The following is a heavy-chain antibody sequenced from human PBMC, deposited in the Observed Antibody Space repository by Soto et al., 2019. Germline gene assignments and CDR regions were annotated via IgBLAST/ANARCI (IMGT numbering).Heavy chain of an antibody. CDR3: ASEKVGDYLHYGMDV. Sequence: QVQLQESGPGLVKPSQTLSLTCTVSGGSISSGGYYWSWIRQHPGKGLEWIGYIYYSGSTYYNPSLKSGVTISVDTSKNQFSLKLSSVTAADTAVYYCASEKVGDYLHYGMDVWGQGTTVTVSS. J-gene: IGHJ6*02. CDR2: IYYSGST. CDR1: GGSISSGGYY. V-gene: IGHV4-31*03. D-gene: IGHD4-17*01.